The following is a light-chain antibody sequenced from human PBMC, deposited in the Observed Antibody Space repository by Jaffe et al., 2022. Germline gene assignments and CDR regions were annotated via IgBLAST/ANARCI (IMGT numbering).Light chain of an antibody. Sequence: EIVMTQSPATLSVSPGERVTLSCRASLSISTNLAWYQQKSGQAPRLLIYGASTRATGVPVRFSGRGSGTDFTLTISSLQSEDFAVYYCQQYNGWPPQYTFGQGTKLEIK. CDR3: QQYNGWPPQYT. CDR1: LSISTN. J-gene: IGKJ2*01. CDR2: GAS. V-gene: IGKV3-15*01.